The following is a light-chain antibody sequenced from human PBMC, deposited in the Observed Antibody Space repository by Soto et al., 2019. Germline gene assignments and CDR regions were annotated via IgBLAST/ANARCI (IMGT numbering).Light chain of an antibody. CDR3: QQSYSTLLIT. J-gene: IGKJ5*01. CDR2: GTS. CDR1: QAINTY. V-gene: IGKV1-39*01. Sequence: DIQMTQSPSFLSASVGDRVTISCRASQAINTYLNWYQQKPGKAPKLLIYGTSDLQNGVTSRFSSGGSGTDFTLTISSLQPEDFATYYCQQSYSTLLITVGQGTRLEV.